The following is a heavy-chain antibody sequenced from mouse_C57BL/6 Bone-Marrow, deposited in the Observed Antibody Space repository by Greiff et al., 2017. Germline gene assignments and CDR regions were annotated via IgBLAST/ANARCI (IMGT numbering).Heavy chain of an antibody. Sequence: PGASVKLSCKASGYTFTSYWMHWVKQRPGQGLEWIGMIHPNSGSTNYNEKFKSKATLTVDKSSSTAYMQLSSLTSEDSAVYYCASPILDYDGFAYWGQGTLVTVSA. J-gene: IGHJ3*01. V-gene: IGHV1-64*01. CDR2: IHPNSGST. CDR1: GYTFTSYW. D-gene: IGHD2-4*01. CDR3: ASPILDYDGFAY.